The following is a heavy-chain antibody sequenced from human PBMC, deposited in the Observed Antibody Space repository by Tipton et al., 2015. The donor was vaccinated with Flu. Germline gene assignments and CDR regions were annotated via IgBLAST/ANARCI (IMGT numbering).Heavy chain of an antibody. V-gene: IGHV4-34*01. J-gene: IGHJ4*02. CDR3: ARDGELRWVDY. D-gene: IGHD1-26*01. Sequence: TLSLTCAVYGGSFSGYYWSWIRQPPGKGLEWIGEINHSGSTNYNPSLKSRVTISVDTSKNQFSLKLSSVTAADTAVYYCARDGELRWVDYWGQGTLVTVSS. CDR2: INHSGST. CDR1: GGSFSGYY.